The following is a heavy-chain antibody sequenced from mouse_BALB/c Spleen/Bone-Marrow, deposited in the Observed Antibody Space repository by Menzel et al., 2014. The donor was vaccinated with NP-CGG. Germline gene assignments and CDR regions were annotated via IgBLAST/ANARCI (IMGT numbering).Heavy chain of an antibody. J-gene: IGHJ2*01. CDR1: GYTFTSYW. D-gene: IGHD1-1*01. Sequence: VQLQESGAELVRPGASVKLSCKASGYTFTSYWINWVKQRPGQGLEWIGNIYPSDSYTNYNQKFKDKATLTVDKSSITAYMQLSSPTSEDSAVYYCTRSYGSSYEYYFDYWGQGTTLTVSP. V-gene: IGHV1-69*02. CDR2: IYPSDSYT. CDR3: TRSYGSSYEYYFDY.